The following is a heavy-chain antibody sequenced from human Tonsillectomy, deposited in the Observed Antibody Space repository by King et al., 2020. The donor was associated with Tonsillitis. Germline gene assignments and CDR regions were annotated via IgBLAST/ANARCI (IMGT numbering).Heavy chain of an antibody. CDR3: ARRARRVEMAAISPDYHFDS. V-gene: IGHV4-31*03. Sequence: QLQESGPGLVKPSQTLSLTCIVSGGSVSSGGYYWSWIRQHPGKGLEGIGYIYYSATTYYNPSLRSRVTISVDTSKNQVSLKLSSVTAADTAVDYCARRARRVEMAAISPDYHFDSWGQGTLVTVSS. CDR2: IYYSATT. D-gene: IGHD5-24*01. J-gene: IGHJ4*02. CDR1: GGSVSSGGYY.